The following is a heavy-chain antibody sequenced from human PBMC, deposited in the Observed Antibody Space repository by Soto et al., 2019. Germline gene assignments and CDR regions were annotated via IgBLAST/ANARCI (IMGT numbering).Heavy chain of an antibody. J-gene: IGHJ3*02. CDR2: IYHSGST. Sequence: SETLSLTCAVSGGSISSGGYSWSWIRQPPGKGLEWIGYIYHSGSTYYNPSLKSRVTISVDRSKNQFSLKLSSVTAADTAVHYCAREMGDFYAFDIWGQGTMVTVSS. CDR1: GGSISSGGYS. D-gene: IGHD2-21*02. V-gene: IGHV4-30-2*01. CDR3: AREMGDFYAFDI.